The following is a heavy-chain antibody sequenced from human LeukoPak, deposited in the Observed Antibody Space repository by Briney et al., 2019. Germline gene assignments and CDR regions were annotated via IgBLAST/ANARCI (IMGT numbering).Heavy chain of an antibody. Sequence: PGRSLRLSCAASGLTFSSYGMHWVRQAPGKGLEWVAVIWYDGSNKYYADSVKGRFTISRDNSKNTLYLQMNSLRAEDTAVYYCAREPHSYYDFWCGFTNRGAYFDYWGQGTLVTVSS. D-gene: IGHD3-3*01. CDR1: GLTFSSYG. CDR3: AREPHSYYDFWCGFTNRGAYFDY. V-gene: IGHV3-33*01. CDR2: IWYDGSNK. J-gene: IGHJ4*02.